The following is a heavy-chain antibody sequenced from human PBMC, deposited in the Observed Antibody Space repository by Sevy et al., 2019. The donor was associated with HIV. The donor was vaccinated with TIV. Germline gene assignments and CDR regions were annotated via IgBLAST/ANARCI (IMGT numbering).Heavy chain of an antibody. V-gene: IGHV3-48*02. J-gene: IGHJ5*02. CDR1: GFTFSSYS. D-gene: IGHD3-16*01. CDR3: ARDALGCVWGNTYNGFDP. Sequence: GGSLRLSCAASGFTFSSYSMNWVRQAPGKGLEWISYISSSSSTIYYADSVKGRLTISRDNAKNPLYLQMNSLRDEDTAVYYCARDALGCVWGNTYNGFDPWGQGTLVTVSS. CDR2: ISSSSSTI.